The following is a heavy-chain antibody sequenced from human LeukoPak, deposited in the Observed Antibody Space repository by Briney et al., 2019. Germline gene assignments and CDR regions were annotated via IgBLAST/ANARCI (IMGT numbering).Heavy chain of an antibody. D-gene: IGHD5-12*01. Sequence: SETLSVTRVVAGGSISSYYRSWIRQPPGKGLEWIGYIYYSGSTNYNPSLKSRVTISIDTSKNQFSLNLSSVTAADTAVYYCAIGASLLIYGWGQGTLVTVSS. V-gene: IGHV4-59*01. J-gene: IGHJ4*02. CDR1: GGSISSYY. CDR3: AIGASLLIYG. CDR2: IYYSGST.